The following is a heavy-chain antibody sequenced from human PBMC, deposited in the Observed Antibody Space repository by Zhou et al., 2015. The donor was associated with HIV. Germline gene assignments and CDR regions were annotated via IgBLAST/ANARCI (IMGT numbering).Heavy chain of an antibody. CDR1: GGTFSSYA. J-gene: IGHJ5*02. CDR2: IIPIFGTA. D-gene: IGHD4-17*01. V-gene: IGHV1-69*12. CDR3: ARSQAHTVTSSINWFDP. Sequence: QVQLVQSGAEVKKPGSSVKVSCKASGGTFSSYAISWVRQAPGQGLEWMGGIIPIFGTANYAQKFQGRVTITADESTSTAYMELSSLRSEDTAVYYCARSQAHTVTSSINWFDPWGQGTLVTVSS.